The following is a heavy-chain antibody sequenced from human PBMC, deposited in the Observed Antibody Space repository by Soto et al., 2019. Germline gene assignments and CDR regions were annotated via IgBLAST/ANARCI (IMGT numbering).Heavy chain of an antibody. CDR3: ATGLSSRELLDF. J-gene: IGHJ4*02. V-gene: IGHV4-59*01. CDR1: GASISSSY. D-gene: IGHD1-26*01. CDR2: VYYSGST. Sequence: SETLSLTCTVSGASISSSYWSWIRQPPGKGLELIGSVYYSGSTNYNPSLRSRANISVDTSKNQLSLKMSSVTAADTAVYYCATGLSSRELLDFWGQGSMVTVSS.